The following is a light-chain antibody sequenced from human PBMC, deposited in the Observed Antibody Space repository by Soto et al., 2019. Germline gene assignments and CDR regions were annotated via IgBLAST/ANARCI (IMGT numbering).Light chain of an antibody. CDR1: SSDFGYNY. CDR3: CSYTSSSTLYV. CDR2: EVS. Sequence: QLVLTQPASVSGSPGQSITISCTGSSSDFGYNYVSWYQQHPGKAPKLMIYEVSNRPSGVSNRFSGSKSGNTASLTISGLQAEDEADYYCCSYTSSSTLYVFGTGTKLTVL. J-gene: IGLJ1*01. V-gene: IGLV2-14*01.